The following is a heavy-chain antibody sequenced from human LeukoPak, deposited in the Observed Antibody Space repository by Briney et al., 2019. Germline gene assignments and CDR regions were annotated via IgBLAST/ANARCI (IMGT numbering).Heavy chain of an antibody. D-gene: IGHD4-17*01. Sequence: GGTLRLSCAASGFTFSSYAMSWVRQAPGKGLEWVSGFSVSDGITYYADSVKGRFTISRDNSKNTLYLQMNSLRVEDTAVYYCARGQYIYGDYRYYMDVWGKGTTVTISS. V-gene: IGHV3-23*01. CDR1: GFTFSSYA. J-gene: IGHJ6*03. CDR2: FSVSDGIT. CDR3: ARGQYIYGDYRYYMDV.